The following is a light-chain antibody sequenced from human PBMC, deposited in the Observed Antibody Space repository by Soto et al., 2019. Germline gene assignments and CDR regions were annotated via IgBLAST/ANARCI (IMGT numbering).Light chain of an antibody. CDR1: QSVSSSY. CDR3: QQYGSSPPIT. CDR2: GAS. J-gene: IGKJ5*01. V-gene: IGKV3-20*01. Sequence: ELVLTQSPGTLSLSPGARATLSCRARQSVSSSYLAWYQQKPGQAPRLIIYGASRRATGIPDRFSGIVSGTDFTLPISRLEPEDFAAYYCQQYGSSPPITFGQGTRLEIK.